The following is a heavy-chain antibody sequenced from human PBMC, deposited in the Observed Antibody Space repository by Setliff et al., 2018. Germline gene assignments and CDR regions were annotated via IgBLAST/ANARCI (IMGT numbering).Heavy chain of an antibody. D-gene: IGHD3-9*01. CDR3: ARGPDLTAVGNQYFYGLDV. CDR1: GFSITNGYY. Sequence: KASETLSLTCAVSGFSITNGYYWGWIRQSPGKQLEWIGNIFQSGITFYNPSLKSRVTISLDPSQNQFSLKLRSVTAADTAVYFCARGPDLTAVGNQYFYGLDVWGRGATVTVSS. CDR2: IFQSGIT. V-gene: IGHV4-38-2*01. J-gene: IGHJ6*02.